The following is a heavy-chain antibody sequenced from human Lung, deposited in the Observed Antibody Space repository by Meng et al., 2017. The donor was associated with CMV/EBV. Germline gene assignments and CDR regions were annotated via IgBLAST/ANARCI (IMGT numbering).Heavy chain of an antibody. Sequence: GESLKISCAASTFTFSSFIIHWVRQAPGRGLEWVTVVSHDGTNEYYADSVNGRFTCSRDNSRRILYLQMNRMGVEDTAVYYCATDGSRSPYYSYGMDVWGQGTTVXVSS. D-gene: IGHD2-2*01. V-gene: IGHV3-30*03. J-gene: IGHJ6*02. CDR3: ATDGSRSPYYSYGMDV. CDR2: VSHDGTNE. CDR1: TFTFSSFI.